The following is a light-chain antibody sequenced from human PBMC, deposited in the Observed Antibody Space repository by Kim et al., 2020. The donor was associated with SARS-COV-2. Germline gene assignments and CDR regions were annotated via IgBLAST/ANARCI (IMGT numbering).Light chain of an antibody. V-gene: IGKV3-15*01. Sequence: EIVMTQSPATLSVSPGESATLSCRASQSVSSNLAWYQQKPGQAPRLLIYGASTRATGIPARFSGSGSGTEFTLTISSLQSEDLTVYYCQQYKNWPFAFGQGTKLEI. J-gene: IGKJ2*01. CDR3: QQYKNWPFA. CDR2: GAS. CDR1: QSVSSN.